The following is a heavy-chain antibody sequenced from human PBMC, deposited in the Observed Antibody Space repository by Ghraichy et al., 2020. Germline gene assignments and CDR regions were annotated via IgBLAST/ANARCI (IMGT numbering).Heavy chain of an antibody. J-gene: IGHJ4*01. V-gene: IGHV4-30-4*07. D-gene: IGHD3-3*01. Sequence: SETLSLTCAVSGGSISSIGYSWSWIRQPPGKGLEWIAYYSGSTYYNPPLQSRVTISVDRSKNRFSLELSSVTAADTAVYFCARVFLDVYFDASPFDYWGHGILVTVSP. CDR3: ARVFLDVYFDASPFDY. CDR1: GGSISSIGYS. CDR2: YYSGST.